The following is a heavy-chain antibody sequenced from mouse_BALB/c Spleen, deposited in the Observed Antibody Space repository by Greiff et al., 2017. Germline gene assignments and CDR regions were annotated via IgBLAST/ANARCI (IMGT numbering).Heavy chain of an antibody. CDR2: IDPANGNT. D-gene: IGHD2-4*01. J-gene: IGHJ3*01. Sequence: DVKLVESGAELVKPGASVKLSCTASGFNIKDTYMHWVKQRPEQGLEWIGRIDPANGNTKYDPKFQGKATITADTSSNTAYLQLSSLTSEDTAVYYCARDDYDGWFAYWGQGTLVTVSA. V-gene: IGHV14-3*02. CDR1: GFNIKDTY. CDR3: ARDDYDGWFAY.